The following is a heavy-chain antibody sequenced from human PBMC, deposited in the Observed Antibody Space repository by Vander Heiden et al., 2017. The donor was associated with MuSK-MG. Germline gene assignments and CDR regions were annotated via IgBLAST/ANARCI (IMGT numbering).Heavy chain of an antibody. CDR1: GLTFSNYA. V-gene: IGHV3-21*01. Sequence: EVQLVESGGGLVKPGGSLRLSCAAPGLTFSNYAMNWVRQAPGKGLEWVSSISSSSSYIYYADSVNGRFTISRDNAKNSLYLHMNSLRAEDSAVYYCAGAPRGENFFFDYWGQGTQVTVSS. D-gene: IGHD1-7*01. J-gene: IGHJ4*02. CDR3: AGAPRGENFFFDY. CDR2: ISSSSSYI.